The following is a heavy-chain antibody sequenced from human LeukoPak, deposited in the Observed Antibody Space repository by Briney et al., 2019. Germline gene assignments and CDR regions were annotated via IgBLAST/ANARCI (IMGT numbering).Heavy chain of an antibody. CDR2: IISGGST. CDR1: GFTFTTYA. V-gene: IGHV3-23*01. D-gene: IGHD5-18*01. J-gene: IGHJ4*02. CDR3: AKDHIEGIRVFVS. Sequence: PGGSLRLSCAASGFTFTTYAMTWVRQAPGKGLVWVSTIISGGSTYYADSVKGRFTISRDNSKNTLYLQMNSLRAEDTAIYYCAKDHIEGIRVFVSWGQGTLVTVSS.